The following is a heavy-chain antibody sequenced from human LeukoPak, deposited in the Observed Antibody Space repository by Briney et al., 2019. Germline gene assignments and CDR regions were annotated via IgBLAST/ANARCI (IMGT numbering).Heavy chain of an antibody. D-gene: IGHD3-10*01. Sequence: GGSLRLSCAASVFTFSSYAMSWVRQARGKGLEGVSAISGSGASTYYADSVKGRFTIARDNSKNTLYLQMDSLRAEDTAVYYCAKDIRFGELLYSYFDYWGQGTLVTVSS. CDR3: AKDIRFGELLYSYFDY. CDR2: ISGSGAST. CDR1: VFTFSSYA. J-gene: IGHJ4*02. V-gene: IGHV3-23*01.